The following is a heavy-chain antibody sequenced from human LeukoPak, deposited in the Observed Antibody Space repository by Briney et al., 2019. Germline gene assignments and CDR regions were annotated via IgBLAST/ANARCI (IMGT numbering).Heavy chain of an antibody. CDR1: GFTFSIYS. CDR3: ARDLSYFGSGSYYYFDY. D-gene: IGHD3-10*01. Sequence: GGSLRLSCAASGFTFSIYSMNWLRQSPGKGLEWVSSISSSSDYMFHADSVKGRFTISRDNAKNSLYLQMNSLRVEDTAVYYCARDLSYFGSGSYYYFDYWGQGTLVTVSS. V-gene: IGHV3-21*01. J-gene: IGHJ4*02. CDR2: ISSSSDYM.